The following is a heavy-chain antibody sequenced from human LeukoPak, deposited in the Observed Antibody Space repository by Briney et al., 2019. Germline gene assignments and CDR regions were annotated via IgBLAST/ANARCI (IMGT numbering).Heavy chain of an antibody. CDR3: ARAYDILTGYYHLAAFDI. D-gene: IGHD3-9*01. J-gene: IGHJ3*02. CDR1: GGSISSSSYY. CDR2: IYYSGST. V-gene: IGHV4-39*07. Sequence: PSETLSLTCTVSGGSISSSSYYWGWIRQPPGKGLEWIGSIYYSGSTYYNPSLKSRVTISVDTSKNQFSLKLSSVTAADTAVYYCARAYDILTGYYHLAAFDIWGQGTMVTVSS.